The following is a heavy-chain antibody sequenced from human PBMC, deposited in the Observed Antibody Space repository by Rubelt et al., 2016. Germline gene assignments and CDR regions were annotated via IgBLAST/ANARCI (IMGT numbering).Heavy chain of an antibody. CDR3: AIDMVRGVIVY. V-gene: IGHV4-59*04. D-gene: IGHD3-10*01. CDR1: GGSISSYY. J-gene: IGHJ4*02. Sequence: QVQLQESGPGLVKPSETLSLTCTVSGGSISSYYWSWIRQPPGKGLEWIGSIYHSGSTYYNPSLKSRVTISVDTSKNQVSLKLSSVTAADTAVYYCAIDMVRGVIVYWGQGTLVTVSS. CDR2: IYHSGST.